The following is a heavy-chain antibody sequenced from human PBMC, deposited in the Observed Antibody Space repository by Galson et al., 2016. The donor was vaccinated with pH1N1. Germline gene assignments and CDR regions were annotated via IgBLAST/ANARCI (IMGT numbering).Heavy chain of an antibody. J-gene: IGHJ6*02. CDR2: IIPIYGTA. V-gene: IGHV1-69*13. Sequence: SVKVSCKASGGSFAKYAVSWVRQAPGQGLEWMGRIIPIYGTANYAQTFQGRVTITADEYTTTVYMELNSLISEDTAIYYCARPGRTETTKEGFAWGYGMGVWGRGTTVTVSS. D-gene: IGHD1-1*01. CDR3: ARPGRTETTKEGFAWGYGMGV. CDR1: GGSFAKYA.